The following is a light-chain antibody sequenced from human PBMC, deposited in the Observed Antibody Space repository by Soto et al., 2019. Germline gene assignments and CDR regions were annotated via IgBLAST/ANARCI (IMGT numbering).Light chain of an antibody. CDR2: KAS. V-gene: IGKV1-5*03. Sequence: DLQMTQSPSTLSASVGDRVTITCRASQSISNWLAWYQQRPGRAPQLLIHKASTLETGVPSRFSGSGSGTEFTLTISSLQPDDFASYFCQQYDSFPLTFDGGTKVEIK. CDR3: QQYDSFPLT. CDR1: QSISNW. J-gene: IGKJ4*01.